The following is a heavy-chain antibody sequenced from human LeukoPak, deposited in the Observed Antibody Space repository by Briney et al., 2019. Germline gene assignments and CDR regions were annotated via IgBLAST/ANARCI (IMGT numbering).Heavy chain of an antibody. CDR1: GFTFSNYW. J-gene: IGHJ4*02. CDR2: IHLDGSVT. D-gene: IGHD6-13*01. Sequence: AGGSLRLSCAASGFTFSNYWMHWVRQVPGRGLVWVSRIHLDGSVTNYADSVKGRFTISRDNAKNTLYLQMSSLRPEDTAVYFCAKSKTAAGFHYYDDWGQGTLVTVSS. V-gene: IGHV3-74*01. CDR3: AKSKTAAGFHYYDD.